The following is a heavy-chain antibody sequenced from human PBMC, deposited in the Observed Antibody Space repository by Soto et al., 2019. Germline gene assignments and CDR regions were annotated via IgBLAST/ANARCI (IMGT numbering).Heavy chain of an antibody. CDR1: GFTFSSYW. V-gene: IGHV3-74*01. Sequence: EVQLVESGGGLVQPGGSLRLSCAASGFTFSSYWMHWVRQVPGEGLVWVSRINTDGSEANYADSVKGRFTVSRDNAKNTQYLQMNSLRAEDTAVCYCARDGEGYWGQGTLVTVSS. CDR3: ARDGEGY. D-gene: IGHD2-21*01. J-gene: IGHJ4*02. CDR2: INTDGSEA.